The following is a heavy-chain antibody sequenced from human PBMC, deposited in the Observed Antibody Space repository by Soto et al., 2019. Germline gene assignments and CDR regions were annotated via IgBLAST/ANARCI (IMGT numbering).Heavy chain of an antibody. D-gene: IGHD3-22*01. CDR2: IYYSGST. Sequence: SWSLALRCVVCGDSVNSQDGGGIRKKPGKGLEWIGYIYYSGSTNYNPSLKSRITISVDTSKNQFSLKLSSVTAADTAVYYCARMKRGDSSAYIYLDYWGQGTLVPVSS. J-gene: IGHJ4*02. CDR3: ARMKRGDSSAYIYLDY. CDR1: GDSVNSQD. V-gene: IGHV4-59*02.